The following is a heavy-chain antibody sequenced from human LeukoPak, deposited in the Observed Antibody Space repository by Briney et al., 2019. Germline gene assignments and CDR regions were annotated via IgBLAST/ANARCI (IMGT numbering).Heavy chain of an antibody. D-gene: IGHD2-15*01. Sequence: SETLSLTCTVSGGSISSYYWSWIRQPAGKGLDWIGRIYTSRSPHYNPSLKSRVTMSVDTSKNQFSLKLSSVTAADTAVYYCARDQSLGYCSGGSCPDPYYYYGMDVWGQGTTVTVSS. CDR3: ARDQSLGYCSGGSCPDPYYYYGMDV. CDR2: IYTSRSP. J-gene: IGHJ6*02. V-gene: IGHV4-4*07. CDR1: GGSISSYY.